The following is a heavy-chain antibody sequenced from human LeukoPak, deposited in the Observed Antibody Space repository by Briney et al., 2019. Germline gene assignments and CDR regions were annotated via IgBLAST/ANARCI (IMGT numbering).Heavy chain of an antibody. Sequence: ASVKVSCKASNYTFTSYGISWVRQAPGQGLEWMAWINAYNGDTNYAQKLQGRVTLTADTSTSTAYMELRSLRSDDTAVYYCARDGSGVWFDYWGQGTLVTVSS. D-gene: IGHD3-10*01. CDR1: NYTFTSYG. CDR2: INAYNGDT. V-gene: IGHV1-18*01. J-gene: IGHJ4*02. CDR3: ARDGSGVWFDY.